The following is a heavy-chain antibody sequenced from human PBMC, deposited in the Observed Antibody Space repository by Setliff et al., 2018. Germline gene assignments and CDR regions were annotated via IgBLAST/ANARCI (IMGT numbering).Heavy chain of an antibody. J-gene: IGHJ4*02. CDR1: GDTFSTYT. V-gene: IGHV1-2*02. CDR2: INPNSGGA. D-gene: IGHD2-8*01. CDR3: LRLVRYCTKIACQATSGDEV. Sequence: ASVKVSCKASGDTFSTYTLSWVRQAPGQGLEWMGWINPNSGGANYAQKFQGRVTMTRDTSISTGYMELSRLRSDDTAVYYCLRLVRYCTKIACQATSGDEVWGLGTLVTVSS.